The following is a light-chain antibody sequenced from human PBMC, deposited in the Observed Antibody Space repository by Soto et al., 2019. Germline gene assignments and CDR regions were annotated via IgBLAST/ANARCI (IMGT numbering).Light chain of an antibody. V-gene: IGKV1-12*01. J-gene: IGKJ4*01. CDR2: AAS. Sequence: DIQMTQSPSSVSASVGDRVTITCRASQGSSSWLAWYQQKPGKAPNLLIYAASNLQSGVPSRFSGSGSGTDFTLTISSLQPEDFATYYCQQTNSFPLTFGGGTKVEIK. CDR3: QQTNSFPLT. CDR1: QGSSSW.